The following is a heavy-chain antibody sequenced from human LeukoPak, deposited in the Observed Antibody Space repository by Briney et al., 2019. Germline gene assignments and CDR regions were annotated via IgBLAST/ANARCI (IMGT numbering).Heavy chain of an antibody. J-gene: IGHJ3*02. CDR3: ARQYQLLGGDAFDI. CDR1: GYTFTGYY. Sequence: ASVKVSCKASGYTFTGYYMHWMRQAPGQGLEWMGWINPNSGGTNYAQKFQGRVTMTRDTSISTAYMELSRLRSDDTAVYYCARQYQLLGGDAFDIWGQGTMVTVSS. D-gene: IGHD2-2*01. V-gene: IGHV1-2*02. CDR2: INPNSGGT.